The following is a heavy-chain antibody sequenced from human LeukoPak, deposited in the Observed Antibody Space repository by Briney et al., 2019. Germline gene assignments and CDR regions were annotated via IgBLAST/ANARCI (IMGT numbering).Heavy chain of an antibody. D-gene: IGHD5-12*01. CDR2: INHSGST. CDR1: GFTFSNYW. V-gene: IGHV4-34*08. Sequence: PGGSLRLSCAASGFTFSNYWMSWVRQPPGKGLEWIGEINHSGSTNYNPSLKSRVTVSVDTSKNQFSLKLSSVTAADTAVYYCAPRDSGYTFHHWGQGTLVTVSS. CDR3: APRDSGYTFHH. J-gene: IGHJ1*01.